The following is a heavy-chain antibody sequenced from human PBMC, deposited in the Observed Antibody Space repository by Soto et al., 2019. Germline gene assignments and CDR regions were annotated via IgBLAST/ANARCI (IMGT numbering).Heavy chain of an antibody. CDR2: ISYDGSNK. V-gene: IGHV3-30*18. J-gene: IGHJ6*03. CDR3: AKVTGSRMDYYYYYYKDV. CDR1: GFTFSSYG. Sequence: GSLRLSCAASGFTFSSYGMHWVRQAPGKGLEWVAVISYDGSNKYYADSVKGRFTISRDNSKNTLYLQMNSLRAEDTAVYYCAKVTGSRMDYYYYYYKDVWGKGTTVTVSS. D-gene: IGHD3-10*01.